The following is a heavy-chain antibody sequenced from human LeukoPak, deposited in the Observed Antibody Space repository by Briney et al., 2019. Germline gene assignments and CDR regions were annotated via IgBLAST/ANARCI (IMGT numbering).Heavy chain of an antibody. V-gene: IGHV3-30*18. Sequence: HSGGSLRLSCAASGFTLSNHWMIWVRQAPGKGLEWVAVISYDGSNKYYADSVKGRFTISRDNSKNTLYLQMNSLRAEDTAVYYCAKEQYYDSSGYRIYYYYYGMDVWGQGTTVTVSS. CDR2: ISYDGSNK. CDR1: GFTLSNHW. J-gene: IGHJ6*02. D-gene: IGHD3-22*01. CDR3: AKEQYYDSSGYRIYYYYYGMDV.